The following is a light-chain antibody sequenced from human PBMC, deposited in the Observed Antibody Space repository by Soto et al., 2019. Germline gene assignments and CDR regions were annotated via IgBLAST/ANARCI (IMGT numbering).Light chain of an antibody. V-gene: IGKV1-5*03. J-gene: IGKJ1*01. CDR3: QHYNTFST. CDR1: QDISDL. CDR2: KAS. Sequence: DIQMTQSPSTLSASVGDRVTITCRASQDISDLLAWYQQKSGRAPKLLIYKASTLQSGVPSRFSGSGSGTEFTLTISILQPDDFATYCCQHYNTFSTFGQGTKVDIK.